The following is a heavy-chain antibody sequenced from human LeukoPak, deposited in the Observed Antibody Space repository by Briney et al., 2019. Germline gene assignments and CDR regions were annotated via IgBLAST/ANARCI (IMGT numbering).Heavy chain of an antibody. CDR1: GGSFSGYY. CDR3: ARIYSYLFDY. CDR2: INHSGST. D-gene: IGHD5-18*01. V-gene: IGHV4-34*01. J-gene: IGHJ4*02. Sequence: SETLSLTCAVYGGSFSGYYWSWIRQPPGKGLEWIGEINHSGSTYYNPSLKSRVTISVDTSKNQFSLKLSSVTAADTAVYYCARIYSYLFDYWGQGTLVTVSS.